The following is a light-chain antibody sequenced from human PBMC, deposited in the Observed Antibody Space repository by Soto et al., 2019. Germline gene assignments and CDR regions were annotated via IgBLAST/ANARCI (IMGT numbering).Light chain of an antibody. J-gene: IGKJ2*01. Sequence: EIVLTQSPGTLSLSPGERATLSCRASQSVFNNNLAWYQQKPGQAPRLLMFGASSRANSIPDRFSGSGSGTDFTLTISRLEPEDFAIYHCQQYGGSPRTFGQGTKLEIK. V-gene: IGKV3-20*01. CDR1: QSVFNNN. CDR3: QQYGGSPRT. CDR2: GAS.